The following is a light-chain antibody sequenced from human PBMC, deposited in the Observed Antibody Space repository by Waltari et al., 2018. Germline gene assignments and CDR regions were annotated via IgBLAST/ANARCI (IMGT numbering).Light chain of an antibody. CDR2: AAA. J-gene: IGKJ1*01. Sequence: DIQMTQSPSSLSASVGDRVTITCRASQSISIYLNWYQQKPGKAPKVLIYAAASLQSGVPSRFSGSGSGTDFTLTISSLQPEDFATYYCQKSSSTPPWTFGQGTKVEIK. V-gene: IGKV1-39*01. CDR3: QKSSSTPPWT. CDR1: QSISIY.